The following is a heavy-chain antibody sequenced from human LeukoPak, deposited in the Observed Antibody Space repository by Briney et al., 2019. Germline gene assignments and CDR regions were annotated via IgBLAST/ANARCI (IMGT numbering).Heavy chain of an antibody. Sequence: GSLRLSCAASGFTFSDYSMNWVRQAPGKGLEWVSSISDDSNYIYYADSVKGRFTISRDNAKNSLYLQMNSLRAEDTAVYYCARVSSVSGYNYYFDYWGQGTLVTVSS. CDR1: GFTFSDYS. CDR3: ARVSSVSGYNYYFDY. D-gene: IGHD3-3*01. V-gene: IGHV3-21*01. CDR2: ISDDSNYI. J-gene: IGHJ4*02.